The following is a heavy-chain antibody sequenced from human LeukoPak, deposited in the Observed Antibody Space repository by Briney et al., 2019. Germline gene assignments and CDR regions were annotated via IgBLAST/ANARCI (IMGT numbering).Heavy chain of an antibody. Sequence: GGSLRLACAASGFTFSSYSMNWVRQAPGKGLEWVSSISSSSSYIYYADSVKGRFTISRDNAKNSLYLQMNSLRAEDTAVYYCARNDSGWYDYWGQGTLVTVSS. CDR1: GFTFSSYS. V-gene: IGHV3-21*01. J-gene: IGHJ4*02. CDR3: ARNDSGWYDY. D-gene: IGHD6-19*01. CDR2: ISSSSSYI.